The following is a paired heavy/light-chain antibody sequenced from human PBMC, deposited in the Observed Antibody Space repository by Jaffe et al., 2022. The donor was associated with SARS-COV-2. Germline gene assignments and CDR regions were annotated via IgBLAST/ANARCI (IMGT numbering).Light chain of an antibody. V-gene: IGKV2-28*01. CDR3: MQALQTPWT. J-gene: IGKJ2*02. CDR1: QSLLHSNGYNY. Sequence: DIVMTQSPLSLPVTPGEPASISCRSSQSLLHSNGYNYLDWYLQKPGQSPQLLIYLGSNRASGVPDRFSGSGSGTDFTLKISRVEAEDVGVYYCMQALQTPWTFGQGTKLEIK. CDR2: LGS.
Heavy chain of an antibody. CDR1: GYSFTSYW. CDR3: ARRFINCGGDCYSSESYWYFDL. V-gene: IGHV5-51*01. J-gene: IGHJ2*01. Sequence: EVQLVQSGAEVKKPGESLKISCKGSGYSFTSYWIGWVRQMPGKGLEWMGIIYPGDSDTRYSPSFQGQVTISADKSISTAYLQWSSLKASDTAMYYCARRFINCGGDCYSSESYWYFDLWGRGTLVTVSS. CDR2: IYPGDSDT. D-gene: IGHD2-21*02.